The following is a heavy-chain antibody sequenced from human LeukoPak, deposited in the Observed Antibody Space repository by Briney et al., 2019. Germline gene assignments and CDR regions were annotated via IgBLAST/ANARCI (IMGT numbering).Heavy chain of an antibody. V-gene: IGHV3-21*01. J-gene: IGHJ4*02. D-gene: IGHD2-15*01. CDR2: ISSSSSYV. CDR1: GFTFSSYS. CDR3: ARAPQGYCSGGSCYVDY. Sequence: KAGGSLRPSCAASGFTFSSYSMNWVRQAPGKGLEWVSSISSSSSYVFYADSVKGRFTISRDNAKNSLYLQMNSLRAEDTAVFYCARAPQGYCSGGSCYVDYWGQGTLVTVSS.